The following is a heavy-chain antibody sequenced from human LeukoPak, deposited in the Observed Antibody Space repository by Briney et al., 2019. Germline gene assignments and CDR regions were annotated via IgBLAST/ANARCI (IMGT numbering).Heavy chain of an antibody. CDR2: INPSGGST. CDR1: GYTFTSYY. Sequence: ASVKVSCKASGYTFTSYYMHWVRQAPGQGLEWMGIINPSGGSTSYAQKFQGRVTMTRDTSTSTVYMELSSLRSEDTAVYYCARAGGYYYDSSGYYEGLLGYWGQGTLVTVSS. V-gene: IGHV1-46*01. J-gene: IGHJ4*02. D-gene: IGHD3-22*01. CDR3: ARAGGYYYDSSGYYEGLLGY.